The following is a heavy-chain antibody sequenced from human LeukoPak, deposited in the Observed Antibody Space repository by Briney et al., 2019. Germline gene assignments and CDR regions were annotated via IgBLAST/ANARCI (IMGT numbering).Heavy chain of an antibody. Sequence: LSCAXXGFTFDDYAXHWVRQAPGKGLXWVSLISWDGGSTYYADSVKGRFTISRDNSKNSLYLQMNSLRAEDTALYYCAKSPAGREYYFDYWGQGTLVTVSS. J-gene: IGHJ4*02. CDR1: GFTFDDYA. V-gene: IGHV3-43D*03. CDR2: ISWDGGST. CDR3: AKSPAGREYYFDY. D-gene: IGHD3-10*01.